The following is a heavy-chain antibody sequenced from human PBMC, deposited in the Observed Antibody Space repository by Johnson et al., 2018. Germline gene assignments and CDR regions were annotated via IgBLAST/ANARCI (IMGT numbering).Heavy chain of an antibody. J-gene: IGHJ6*02. CDR1: GGSISSYY. D-gene: IGHD3-16*02. CDR3: ARSMANYDYVGGSYRSYYYYCMDV. Sequence: QVQLQESGPGLVKPSETLSLTCTVSGGSISSYYWSWIRQPPGKGLEWLGYIYYSGSTNYNPSLTSRVTISVDTSKNQFSLKLTSVTAADTAVYYCARSMANYDYVGGSYRSYYYYCMDVWGQGTTVTVSS. CDR2: IYYSGST. V-gene: IGHV4-59*01.